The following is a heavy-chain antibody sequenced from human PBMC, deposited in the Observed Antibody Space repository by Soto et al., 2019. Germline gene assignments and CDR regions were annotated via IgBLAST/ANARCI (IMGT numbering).Heavy chain of an antibody. CDR2: ISNDGSNK. Sequence: QVQLVESGGGVVQPGRSLRLSCAASGFTFSTYGMHWVRQAPGKGLEWVALISNDGSNKYYADSVKVRFTISRDNCINALYLHMNSRRVDAPAVYYCATDRVGALQNDSWGQGTLVTVSS. J-gene: IGHJ4*02. CDR1: GFTFSTYG. D-gene: IGHD1-26*01. CDR3: ATDRVGALQNDS. V-gene: IGHV3-30*03.